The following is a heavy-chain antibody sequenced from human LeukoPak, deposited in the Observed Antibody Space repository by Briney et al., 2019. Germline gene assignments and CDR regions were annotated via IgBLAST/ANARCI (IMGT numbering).Heavy chain of an antibody. V-gene: IGHV1-46*01. CDR1: GYTLTELS. CDR3: ARDSGTTGEVKFDP. CDR2: INPSGGST. Sequence: ASVKVSCKVSGYTLTELSMHWVRQAPGKGLEWMGIINPSGGSTSYAQKFQGRVTMTRDTSTSTVYMELSSLRSEDTAVYYCARDSGTTGEVKFDPWGQGTLVTVSS. J-gene: IGHJ5*02. D-gene: IGHD3-10*01.